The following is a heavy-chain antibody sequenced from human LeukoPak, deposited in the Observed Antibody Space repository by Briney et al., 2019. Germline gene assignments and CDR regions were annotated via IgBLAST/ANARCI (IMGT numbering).Heavy chain of an antibody. V-gene: IGHV3-23*01. CDR2: ISGSGGST. Sequence: GGSLRLSCAASGFTFSSYAMSWVRQAPGKGLEWVSAISGSGGSTYYADSVKGRFTISRDNSKNTLYLQMSSLRAEDTAVYYCAAAMRLELGYWGQGTLVTVSS. CDR3: AAAMRLELGY. D-gene: IGHD1-1*01. CDR1: GFTFSSYA. J-gene: IGHJ4*02.